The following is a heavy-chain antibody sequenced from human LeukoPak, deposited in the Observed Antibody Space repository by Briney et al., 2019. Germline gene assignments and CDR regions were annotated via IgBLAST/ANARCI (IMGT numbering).Heavy chain of an antibody. CDR1: GYTCTGYY. Sequence: ASVKVSCKASGYTCTGYYMHWVRQAPGQGLEWMGWINPNSGGTNYAQKFQGRVTMTRDTSISTAYMELSRLRSDDTAVYYCARAGIANYYYYYMDVWGKGTTVTISS. D-gene: IGHD6-13*01. V-gene: IGHV1-2*02. CDR3: ARAGIANYYYYYMDV. CDR2: INPNSGGT. J-gene: IGHJ6*03.